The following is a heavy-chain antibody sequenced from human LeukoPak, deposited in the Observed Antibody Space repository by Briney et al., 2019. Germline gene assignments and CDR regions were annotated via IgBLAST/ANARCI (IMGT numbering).Heavy chain of an antibody. CDR3: ARPLSSNCRIDP. Sequence: GGSLRLSCAASGFTFSSYWMHWVRQAPGKGLVWVSRINFDGSSTTYADSLKGRFTISRDNAKNTLYLQMNSLRVEDTAVYYCARPLSSNCRIDPWGQGTLVTVSS. CDR2: INFDGSST. V-gene: IGHV3-74*01. D-gene: IGHD1-1*01. CDR1: GFTFSSYW. J-gene: IGHJ5*02.